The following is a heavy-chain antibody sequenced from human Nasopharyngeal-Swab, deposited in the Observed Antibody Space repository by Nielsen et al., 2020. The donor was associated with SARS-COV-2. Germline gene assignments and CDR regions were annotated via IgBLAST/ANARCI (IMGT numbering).Heavy chain of an antibody. CDR3: ATWGIGYGENAHATFDS. CDR2: IIVNLGMT. J-gene: IGHJ4*02. Sequence: SVKVSCKVSGGTFSKYAISWVRQAPGQGLEWMGGIIVNLGMTKYAQKFKDSVIINADESTGTAYMELSSLRSEDTAVYYCATWGIGYGENAHATFDSWGQVTQVTVSS. CDR1: GGTFSKYA. D-gene: IGHD4-17*01. V-gene: IGHV1-69*10.